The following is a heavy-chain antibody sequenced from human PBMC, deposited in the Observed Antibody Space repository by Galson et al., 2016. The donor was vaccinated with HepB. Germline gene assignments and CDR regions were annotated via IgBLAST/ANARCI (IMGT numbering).Heavy chain of an antibody. D-gene: IGHD1-26*01. V-gene: IGHV3-30-3*01. Sequence: SLRLSCAVSGFTFSNYAMHWVRQAPGKGLEWVAVTDGTNKYYADSVKGRLTISRDDSKSTLYLQMDRLRAEDTAVYYCATDPIVGVPDYFDYWGQGTQVTVSS. J-gene: IGHJ4*02. CDR3: ATDPIVGVPDYFDY. CDR2: TDGTNK. CDR1: GFTFSNYA.